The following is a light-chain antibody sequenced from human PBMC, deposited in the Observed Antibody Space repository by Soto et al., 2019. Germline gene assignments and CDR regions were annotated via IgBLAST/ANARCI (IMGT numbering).Light chain of an antibody. J-gene: IGKJ4*01. Sequence: DIQMTQSPSTLSASVGDRVTITCRASQSISSWLAWYQQNPRKAPKLLIYDASSLESGVQSRFSGTGSGTAFTHTTRSLQPDDFATYYCQQYNSYALTFGGGTKVEIK. V-gene: IGKV1-5*01. CDR2: DAS. CDR3: QQYNSYALT. CDR1: QSISSW.